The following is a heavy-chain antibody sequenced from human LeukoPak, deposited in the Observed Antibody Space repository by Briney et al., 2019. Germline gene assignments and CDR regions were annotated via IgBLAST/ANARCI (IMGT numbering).Heavy chain of an antibody. CDR2: ISAYNGNT. CDR3: AREHQLLEYYYYYYGMDV. D-gene: IGHD2-2*01. Sequence: ASVKVSCKASGYTFTSYGISWVRQAPGQGLEWMGWISAYNGNTNYAQKLQGRVTMTTDTSTSTAYMELRSLRSDDTAVYYCAREHQLLEYYYYYYGMDVWGQGTTVTVSS. J-gene: IGHJ6*02. CDR1: GYTFTSYG. V-gene: IGHV1-18*01.